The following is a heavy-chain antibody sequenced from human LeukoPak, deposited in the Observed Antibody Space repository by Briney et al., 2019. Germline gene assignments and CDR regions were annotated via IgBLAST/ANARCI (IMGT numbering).Heavy chain of an antibody. CDR2: ISSSSSYI. CDR1: GFTFSSYS. D-gene: IGHD6-13*01. CDR3: ASGYSSSGSYYYYGMDV. V-gene: IGHV3-21*04. Sequence: GGSLRLSCAASGFTFSSYSMNWVRQAPGKGLEWVSSISSSSSYIYYADSVKGRFTISRDNAKNSLYLQMNSLRAEDTAVYCCASGYSSSGSYYYYGMDVWGQGTTVTVSS. J-gene: IGHJ6*02.